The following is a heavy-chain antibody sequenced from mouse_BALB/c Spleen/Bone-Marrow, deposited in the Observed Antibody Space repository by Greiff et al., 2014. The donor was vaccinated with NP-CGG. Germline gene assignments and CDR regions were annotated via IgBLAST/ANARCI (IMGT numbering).Heavy chain of an antibody. D-gene: IGHD1-1*01. V-gene: IGHV7-1*02. CDR3: ARDADYGSSSAY. CDR2: SRNKANDYTT. CDR1: GFTFSDFY. J-gene: IGHJ3*01. Sequence: EVKVVESGGGLVQPGGSLRLSCATSGFTFSDFYMEWVRQPPGKRLEWIAASRNKANDYTTEYGASVKGRFIVSRDTSQSILYLQMNALRAEDTAIYYCARDADYGSSSAYWGQGTLVTVSA.